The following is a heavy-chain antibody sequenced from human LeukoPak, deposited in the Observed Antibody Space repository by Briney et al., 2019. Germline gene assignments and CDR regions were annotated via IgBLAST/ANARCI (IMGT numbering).Heavy chain of an antibody. CDR2: IRYDGNDK. J-gene: IGHJ5*02. D-gene: IGHD3-10*01. Sequence: PGGSLRLSCAASGFTFSSYTMNWVRQAPGKGLEWVAFIRYDGNDKYYAKSVKGRFTISRDTSRNTVSLQMNSLRPEDTAIYYCAKPLMRDRWFGESWGQGTLVTVSS. CDR1: GFTFSSYT. CDR3: AKPLMRDRWFGES. V-gene: IGHV3-30*02.